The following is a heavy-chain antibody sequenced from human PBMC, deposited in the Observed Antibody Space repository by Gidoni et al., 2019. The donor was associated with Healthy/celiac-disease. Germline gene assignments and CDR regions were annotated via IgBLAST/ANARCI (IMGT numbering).Heavy chain of an antibody. CDR1: GYSFPRYW. Sequence: EVQLLPSGAEVKKPGESLKISCKGSGYSFPRYWIGWVRQMPGKGLEWMGIIYPGDYDTRYSPSFQGQVTISADKSISTAYLQWSSLKASDTAMYYCARLGPRQSSPNWIDYWGQGTLVTVSS. J-gene: IGHJ4*02. CDR2: IYPGDYDT. D-gene: IGHD1-20*01. CDR3: ARLGPRQSSPNWIDY. V-gene: IGHV5-51*01.